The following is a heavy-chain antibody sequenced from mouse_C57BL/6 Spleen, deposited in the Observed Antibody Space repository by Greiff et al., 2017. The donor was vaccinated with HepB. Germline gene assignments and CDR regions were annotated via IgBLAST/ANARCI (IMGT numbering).Heavy chain of an antibody. Sequence: QVQLQQSGAELVRPGASVTLSCKASGYTFTDYEMHWVKQTPVHGLEWIGAIDPETGGTAYNQKFKGKAILTADKSSSTAYMELRSLTSEDSAVYYCTRPYGNYRAWFAYWGQGTLVTVSA. V-gene: IGHV1-15*01. CDR1: GYTFTDYE. J-gene: IGHJ3*01. CDR3: TRPYGNYRAWFAY. D-gene: IGHD2-1*01. CDR2: IDPETGGT.